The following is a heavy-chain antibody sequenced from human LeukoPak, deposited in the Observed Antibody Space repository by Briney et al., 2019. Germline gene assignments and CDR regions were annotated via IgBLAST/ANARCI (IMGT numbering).Heavy chain of an antibody. CDR2: ISWDGGST. CDR1: GFTFDDYT. J-gene: IGHJ6*03. CDR3: AKDGIGDYYYMDV. Sequence: GGSLRLSCAASGFTFDDYTMHWVRKARGRGLGWVSLISWDGGSTYYADSVKGRFTISRDNSKNSLYLQMNSLRTEDTALYYCAKDGIGDYYYMDVWGKGTTVTVSS. V-gene: IGHV3-43*01. D-gene: IGHD3-16*01.